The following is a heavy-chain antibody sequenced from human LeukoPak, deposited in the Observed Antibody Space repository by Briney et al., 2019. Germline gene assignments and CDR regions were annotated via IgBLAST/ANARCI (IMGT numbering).Heavy chain of an antibody. CDR2: ISSSSYI. J-gene: IGHJ4*02. CDR3: ASSPSPMVRGVITDY. CDR1: GFTFSSYS. V-gene: IGHV3-21*01. Sequence: GGSLRLSCAASGFTFSSYSMNWVRQAPGKGLEWVSSISSSSYIYYADSVKGRFTISRDNAKNSLYLQMNSLRAEDTAVYYCASSPSPMVRGVITDYWGQGTLVTVSS. D-gene: IGHD3-10*01.